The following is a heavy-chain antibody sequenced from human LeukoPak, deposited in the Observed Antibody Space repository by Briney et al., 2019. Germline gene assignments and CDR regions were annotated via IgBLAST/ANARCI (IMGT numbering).Heavy chain of an antibody. CDR1: GFTFGTYA. Sequence: GGSLSLSCAASGFTFGTYAMNWVRQAPGKGLEWLSYITSSSGTIYYADSVTGRFTISRDNAKNSLYLQMNSLRQEDTAVYYCARAIGYFDSWGQGTLVTVSS. CDR3: ARAIGYFDS. CDR2: ITSSSGTI. V-gene: IGHV3-48*02. J-gene: IGHJ4*02. D-gene: IGHD1-26*01.